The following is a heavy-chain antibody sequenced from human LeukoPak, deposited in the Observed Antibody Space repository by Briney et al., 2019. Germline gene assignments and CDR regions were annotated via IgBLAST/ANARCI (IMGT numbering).Heavy chain of an antibody. CDR3: ARDRTSGSYLFDY. CDR1: GFTVSSNY. J-gene: IGHJ4*02. V-gene: IGHV3-53*01. CDR2: IYSGGST. Sequence: GGSLRLSCAASGFTVSSNYMSWVRQAPGKGLEWVSVIYSGGSTHLADSVRGRFSISRDTSKNTIYLQMNSLRAEDTAVYYCARDRTSGSYLFDYWGQGTLVTVSS. D-gene: IGHD1-26*01.